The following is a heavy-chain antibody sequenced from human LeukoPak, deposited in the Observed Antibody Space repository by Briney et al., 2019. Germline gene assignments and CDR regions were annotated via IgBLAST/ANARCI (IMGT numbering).Heavy chain of an antibody. D-gene: IGHD6-13*01. CDR1: GGSISSGGYY. V-gene: IGHV4-31*03. Sequence: SQTLSLTCTVSGGSISSGGYYWSWIRQHPGKGLGWIGYIYYSGSTYYNPSLKSRVTISVDTSKNQFSLKLSSVTAADTAVYYCARAVTGIAAAGYDYWGQGTLVTVSS. CDR3: ARAVTGIAAAGYDY. CDR2: IYYSGST. J-gene: IGHJ4*02.